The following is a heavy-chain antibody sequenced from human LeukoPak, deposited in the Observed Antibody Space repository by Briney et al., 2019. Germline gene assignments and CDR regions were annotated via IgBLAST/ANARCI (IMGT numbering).Heavy chain of an antibody. V-gene: IGHV3-23*01. J-gene: IGHJ6*03. CDR3: AKMKGQRLNDYCMDV. Sequence: PGGSLRLSCAASGFTFSSYGMNWVRQAPGKGLEWVSGMTGSGGSSYYADSVKGRFTISRDNAKNALYLQMNSLRADDTALYYCAKMKGQRLNDYCMDVWGKGTTVTVSS. CDR2: MTGSGGSS. CDR1: GFTFSSYG.